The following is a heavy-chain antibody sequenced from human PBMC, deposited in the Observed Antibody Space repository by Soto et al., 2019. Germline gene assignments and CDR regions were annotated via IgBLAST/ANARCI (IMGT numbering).Heavy chain of an antibody. CDR3: ASHYDMWSGYLSPVDY. J-gene: IGHJ4*02. CDR1: GYTFSDYS. Sequence: QVQLVESGGDLVKPGGSLRLSCAASGYTFSDYSMSWIRQAPGKGLEWISYIDTSGTKIYYADSVKGRFTITRDNAKNSLDLEMNSLRDEDTAVYYCASHYDMWSGYLSPVDYWGQGTLVTVSS. D-gene: IGHD3-3*01. CDR2: IDTSGTKI. V-gene: IGHV3-11*01.